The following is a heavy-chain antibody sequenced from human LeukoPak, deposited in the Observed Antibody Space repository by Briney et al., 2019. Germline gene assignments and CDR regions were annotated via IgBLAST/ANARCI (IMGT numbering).Heavy chain of an antibody. CDR1: GFTFSSYA. D-gene: IGHD1-7*01. V-gene: IGHV3-23*01. CDR2: ISGSGGST. CDR3: ARDPISGSTPYYGTKYYFDY. Sequence: PGGSLRLSCAASGFTFSSYAMSWVRQAPGKGLEWVSAISGSGGSTYYADSVKGRFTISRDNAKNSLYLQLNGLRAEDTAVYYCARDPISGSTPYYGTKYYFDYWGQGTLVTVSS. J-gene: IGHJ4*02.